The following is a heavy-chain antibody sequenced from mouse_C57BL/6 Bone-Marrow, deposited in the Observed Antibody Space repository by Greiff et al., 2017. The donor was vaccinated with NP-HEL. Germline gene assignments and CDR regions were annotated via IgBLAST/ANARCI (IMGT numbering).Heavy chain of an antibody. CDR2: IWSDGST. Sequence: VQLKESGPGLVAPSQSLSITCTVSGFSLTSYGVHWVRQPPGKGLEWLVVIWSDGSTTYNSALKSRLSISKDNSKSQVFLKMNSLQTDDTAMYYCASPLLRYGNYYAMDYWGQGTSVTVSS. J-gene: IGHJ4*01. V-gene: IGHV2-6*03. CDR1: GFSLTSYG. CDR3: ASPLLRYGNYYAMDY. D-gene: IGHD1-1*01.